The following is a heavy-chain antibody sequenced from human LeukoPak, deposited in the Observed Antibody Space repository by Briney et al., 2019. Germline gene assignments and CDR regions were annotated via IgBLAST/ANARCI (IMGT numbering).Heavy chain of an antibody. D-gene: IGHD6-13*01. Sequence: PGRSLRLSCAAPGFTFSSYAMHWVRQAPGKGLEWVAVISYDGSNKYYADSVKGRFTISRDNSKNTLYLQMNSLRAEDTAVYYCAKVPGIHVYFQHWGQGTLVTVSS. CDR2: ISYDGSNK. J-gene: IGHJ1*01. CDR3: AKVPGIHVYFQH. V-gene: IGHV3-30*04. CDR1: GFTFSSYA.